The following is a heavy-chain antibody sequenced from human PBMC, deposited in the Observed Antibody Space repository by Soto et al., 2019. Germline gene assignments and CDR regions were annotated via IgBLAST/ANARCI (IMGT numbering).Heavy chain of an antibody. Sequence: AGSLRLSCAASGFTFSSYTMNWVRQAPGKGLEWVSSISSSSSYIYYTDSVKGRFTISRDNAKNSLYLQMNSLRAEDTAVYYCASLSRFALDYWGQGTLVTVSS. CDR3: ASLSRFALDY. D-gene: IGHD3-10*01. CDR1: GFTFSSYT. J-gene: IGHJ4*01. CDR2: ISSSSSYI. V-gene: IGHV3-21*01.